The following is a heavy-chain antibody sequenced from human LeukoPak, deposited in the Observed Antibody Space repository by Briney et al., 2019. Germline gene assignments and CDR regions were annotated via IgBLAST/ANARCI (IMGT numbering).Heavy chain of an antibody. V-gene: IGHV3-23*01. CDR2: INDSGGST. CDR1: GFTFSSYA. CDR3: ASGDYGDY. J-gene: IGHJ4*02. Sequence: GGSLRLSCAASGFTFSSYAMSWVRQAPGEGLEWVSVINDSGGSTYYADSVKGRFTISRDNSKNTLYLQMNSLRAEDTAVYYCASGDYGDYWGQGTLVTVSS. D-gene: IGHD4-17*01.